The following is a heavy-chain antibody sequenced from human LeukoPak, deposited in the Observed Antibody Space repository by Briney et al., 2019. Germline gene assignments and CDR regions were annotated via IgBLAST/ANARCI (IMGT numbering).Heavy chain of an antibody. Sequence: PSETLSLTCTVSGGSISSYYWSSIRQPPGKGLEWIGYIYYSGSTNYNPSLKSRVTISVDTSKNQFSLKLSSVTAADTAVYYCASPGGGTMVRGVFRYAFDIWGQGTMVTVSS. D-gene: IGHD3-10*01. CDR3: ASPGGGTMVRGVFRYAFDI. V-gene: IGHV4-59*08. CDR2: IYYSGST. J-gene: IGHJ3*02. CDR1: GGSISSYY.